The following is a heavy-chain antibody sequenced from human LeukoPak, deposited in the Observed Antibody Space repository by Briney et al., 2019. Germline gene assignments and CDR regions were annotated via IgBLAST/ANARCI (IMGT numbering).Heavy chain of an antibody. CDR1: GGSISSHY. CDR2: IYYSGRT. Sequence: SETLSLTCTVSGGSISSHYWSWIRQPPGKGLEWIGYIYYSGRTNYNPSLKSRVTISVDTSKNQFSLKLSSVTAADTAVYYCARGTHHYYDSSGYYYAHDAFDIWGQGTMVTVSS. J-gene: IGHJ3*02. D-gene: IGHD3-22*01. V-gene: IGHV4-59*11. CDR3: ARGTHHYYDSSGYYYAHDAFDI.